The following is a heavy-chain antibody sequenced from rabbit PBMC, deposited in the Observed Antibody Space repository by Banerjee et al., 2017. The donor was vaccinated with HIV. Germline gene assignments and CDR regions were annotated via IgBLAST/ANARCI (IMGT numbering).Heavy chain of an antibody. CDR2: INSGGNT. V-gene: IGHV1S45*01. Sequence: QEQLVESGGGLVQPGGSLKLTCTASGFTISSSYYMDWVRQAPGEGLEYIGCINSGGNTFYASWAKGRFTISRASSTTVTLQMTSLTAADTATYFCVRGGYDENYFNFWGPGTLVTVS. J-gene: IGHJ4*01. CDR1: GFTISSSYY. D-gene: IGHD2-1*01. CDR3: VRGGYDENYFNF.